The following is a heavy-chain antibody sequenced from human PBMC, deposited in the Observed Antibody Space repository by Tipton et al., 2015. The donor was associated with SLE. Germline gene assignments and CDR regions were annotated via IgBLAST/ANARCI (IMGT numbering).Heavy chain of an antibody. J-gene: IGHJ5*02. V-gene: IGHV5-10-1*01. Sequence: QSGAEVKTPFSSLLISCKGSGYSFTSYWISWVRQMPGKGVEWMGSIDPSESYTNYSPSFQGHVTLSADKSISTAYLQWSSLKASDTAMYYCATWTTVAKGAWGQGTLVTVSS. CDR2: IDPSESYT. D-gene: IGHD4-17*01. CDR1: GYSFTSYW. CDR3: ATWTTVAKGA.